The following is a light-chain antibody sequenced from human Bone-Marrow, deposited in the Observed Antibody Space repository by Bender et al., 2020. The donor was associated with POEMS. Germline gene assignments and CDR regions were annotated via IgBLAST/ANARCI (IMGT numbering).Light chain of an antibody. CDR1: ALPRQY. J-gene: IGLJ1*01. CDR3: QSAGAGGTYV. Sequence: SSELTQTPSVAVSPGQTATITCSAAALPRQYSYWYQQRPGQAPVLVIYKDSQRPSGIPERFSGSVSGTTATLTISGVQAEDEADYYCQSAGAGGTYVFGTGTTVTV. V-gene: IGLV3-25*03. CDR2: KDS.